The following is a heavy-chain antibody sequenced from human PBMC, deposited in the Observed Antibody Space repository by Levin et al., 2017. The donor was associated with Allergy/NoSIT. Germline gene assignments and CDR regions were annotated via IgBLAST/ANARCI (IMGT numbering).Heavy chain of an antibody. CDR3: ARDVGYDVKAFDI. CDR1: GFTFSRYA. J-gene: IGHJ3*02. Sequence: GESLKISCAGSGFTFSRYAMHWVRQAPGKGLEWVAVISYDGSNKYYADSVKGRFTISRDNSKNTLYLQMNSLRPEDTALYYCARDVGYDVKAFDIWGQGTMVTVSS. CDR2: ISYDGSNK. V-gene: IGHV3-30-3*01. D-gene: IGHD1-26*01.